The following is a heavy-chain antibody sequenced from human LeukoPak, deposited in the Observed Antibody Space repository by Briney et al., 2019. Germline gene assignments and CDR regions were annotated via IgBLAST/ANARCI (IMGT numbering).Heavy chain of an antibody. CDR3: ARASTGLPNWFDP. V-gene: IGHV1-18*01. CDR1: GYTFTSYG. J-gene: IGHJ5*02. Sequence: ASVKVSCKASGYTFTSYGISWVRQAPGQGLEWMGWISAYNGNTNYAQKLQGRVTMTTDTSTSTAYMELRRLRSDDTAVYFCARASTGLPNWFDPWGQGTLVTVSS. CDR2: ISAYNGNT. D-gene: IGHD4-17*01.